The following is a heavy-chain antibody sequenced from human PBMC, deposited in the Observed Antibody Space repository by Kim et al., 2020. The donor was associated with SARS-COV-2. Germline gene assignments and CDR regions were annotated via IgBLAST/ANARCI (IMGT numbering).Heavy chain of an antibody. J-gene: IGHJ6*02. Sequence: SETLSLTCAVYGGSFSDYYWSWIRQPPGKGLEWIGEINHSGSTNYNPSLKSRVTISVDTSKNQFSLKLSSVTAADTAVYYCARREGRRVVVAASRLAYYGMDVWGQGTTVTVSS. CDR2: INHSGST. V-gene: IGHV4-34*01. CDR1: GGSFSDYY. D-gene: IGHD2-15*01. CDR3: ARREGRRVVVAASRLAYYGMDV.